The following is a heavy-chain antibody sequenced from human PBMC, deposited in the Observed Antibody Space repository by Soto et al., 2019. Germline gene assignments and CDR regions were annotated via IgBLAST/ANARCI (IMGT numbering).Heavy chain of an antibody. J-gene: IGHJ4*02. V-gene: IGHV4-4*07. D-gene: IGHD6-13*01. CDR2: LYISENT. Sequence: SETLSLTCTVSGGSTSSDYWSWIRQPAGKGLEWIGRLYISENTHYIPSLRSRISMSLDTSKNQLSLNLSSVTAADTAVYYCARGVGRSSWTSFDSWGQGTLVTVSS. CDR1: GGSTSSDY. CDR3: ARGVGRSSWTSFDS.